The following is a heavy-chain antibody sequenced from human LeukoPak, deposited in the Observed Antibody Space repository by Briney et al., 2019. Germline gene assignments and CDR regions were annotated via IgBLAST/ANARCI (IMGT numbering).Heavy chain of an antibody. V-gene: IGHV1-2*02. CDR1: GYTFTGYY. CDR2: INPNSGGT. Sequence: ASVKVSCKASGYTFTGYYMHWVRQAPGQGLEWMGWINPNSGGTNYAQKFQGRVTMTRDSSISTAYMELSRLRSDDTVVYYCARDPYCSSTSCSDYWGQGTLVTVSS. J-gene: IGHJ4*02. D-gene: IGHD2-2*01. CDR3: ARDPYCSSTSCSDY.